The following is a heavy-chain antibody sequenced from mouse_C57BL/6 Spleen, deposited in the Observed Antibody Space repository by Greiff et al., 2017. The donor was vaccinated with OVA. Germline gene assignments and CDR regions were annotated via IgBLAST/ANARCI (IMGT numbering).Heavy chain of an antibody. D-gene: IGHD2-10*02. CDR2: IYPGDGDT. J-gene: IGHJ3*01. CDR1: GYAFSSSW. CDR3: AREWYGNYEAWFDY. V-gene: IGHV1-82*01. Sequence: VQLQQSGPELVKPGASVKISCKASGYAFSSSWMNWVKQRPGKGLEWIGRIYPGDGDTNYNGKFKGKATLTADKSSSTAYMQLSSLTSEDSAVYFCAREWYGNYEAWFDYWGQGTLVTVSA.